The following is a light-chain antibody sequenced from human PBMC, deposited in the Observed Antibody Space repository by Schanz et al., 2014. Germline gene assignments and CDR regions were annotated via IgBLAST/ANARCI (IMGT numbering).Light chain of an antibody. V-gene: IGLV1-51*01. CDR3: ATWDSSLSGVL. CDR2: DDN. CDR1: SSNIGNSY. J-gene: IGLJ2*01. Sequence: QSVLTQPPSVSAALGQEVAISCSRSSSNIGNSYVSWYQQLPGTAPKLLIYDDNKRPSGIPDRFSGSKSGTSATLGISGLQTGDEADYFCATWDSSLSGVLFGGGTKLTVL.